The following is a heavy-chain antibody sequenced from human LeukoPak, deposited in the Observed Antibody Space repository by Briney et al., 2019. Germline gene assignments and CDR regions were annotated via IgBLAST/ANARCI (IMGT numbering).Heavy chain of an antibody. J-gene: IGHJ4*02. CDR2: ITGSGGTT. V-gene: IGHV3-23*01. CDR3: ATSLRVLPPY. D-gene: IGHD3-10*01. Sequence: PGGSLRLSCAASGFTFSSFAMSWVRQAPGKGLDWVSAITGSGGTTYYADSVNGRFTISRDNSKNTLYLQMNSLRAEDTAVYYCATSLRVLPPYWGQGTLVTVSS. CDR1: GFTFSSFA.